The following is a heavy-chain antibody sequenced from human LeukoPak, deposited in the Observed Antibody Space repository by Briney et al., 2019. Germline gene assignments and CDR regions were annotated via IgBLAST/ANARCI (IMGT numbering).Heavy chain of an antibody. Sequence: GGSLRLSCAASGFTVSSNYMSWVRQAPGKGLEWVSVIYSGGSTYYADSVKGRFTISRHNSKNTLYLQMNSLRAEDTAVCYCARAHYDILTGYYKGPYYFDYWGQGTLVTVSS. J-gene: IGHJ4*02. V-gene: IGHV3-53*04. D-gene: IGHD3-9*01. CDR1: GFTVSSNY. CDR2: IYSGGST. CDR3: ARAHYDILTGYYKGPYYFDY.